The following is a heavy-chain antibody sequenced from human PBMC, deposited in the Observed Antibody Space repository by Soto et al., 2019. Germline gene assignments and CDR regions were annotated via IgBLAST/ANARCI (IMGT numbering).Heavy chain of an antibody. CDR1: GFAFSDYA. J-gene: IGHJ6*02. D-gene: IGHD2-2*01. Sequence: GGSLRLSCPPSGFAFSDYALRWFRQAPRVGLECVGFIRSKAYGGTTEYAASVKGRFTISRDDSKSIAYLQMNSLKTEDTAVYYCTREGLGYCSSTSCYDPYYYYGMDVWGQGT. CDR3: TREGLGYCSSTSCYDPYYYYGMDV. CDR2: IRSKAYGGTT. V-gene: IGHV3-49*03.